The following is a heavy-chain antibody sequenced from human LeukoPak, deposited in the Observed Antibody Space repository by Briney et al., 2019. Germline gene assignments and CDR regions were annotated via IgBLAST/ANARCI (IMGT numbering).Heavy chain of an antibody. D-gene: IGHD5-24*01. CDR1: GYSFTSYW. Sequence: PGESLKISCKGSGYSFTSYWIGWVRQMLGKGLERMGIIYPSDSDTRYSPSFQGQVTISADKSISTAYLQWSSLKASDTAMYYCARKGRDGYNPFDYWGQGTLVTVSS. CDR2: IYPSDSDT. J-gene: IGHJ4*02. V-gene: IGHV5-51*01. CDR3: ARKGRDGYNPFDY.